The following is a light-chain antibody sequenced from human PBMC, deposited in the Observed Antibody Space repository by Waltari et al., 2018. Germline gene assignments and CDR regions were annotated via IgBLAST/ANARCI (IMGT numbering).Light chain of an antibody. J-gene: IGLJ3*02. Sequence: QSVLTQPPSASGTPGPRVTISCSGSTSTLGSNSVKWYQQFPGAAPKLLVYNNDQRPSGVPDRFSGSRSGTSASLAISGLQSEDEADYYCESWDDSLNGRLFGGGTALTVL. CDR3: ESWDDSLNGRL. CDR1: TSTLGSNS. V-gene: IGLV1-44*01. CDR2: NND.